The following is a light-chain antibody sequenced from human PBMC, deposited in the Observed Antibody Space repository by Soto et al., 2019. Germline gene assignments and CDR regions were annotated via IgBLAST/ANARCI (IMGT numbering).Light chain of an antibody. Sequence: QSALTQPASVSGSRGQSVTISCTGASSDVGAYEHVSWYQQHPGRAPKLILYDVNNRPSGVSNHFSGSKSGNTASLVISGLQANDEADYYCSSYSTTNILVFGSGTKVTVL. J-gene: IGLJ1*01. CDR1: SSDVGAYEH. CDR2: DVN. V-gene: IGLV2-14*03. CDR3: SSYSTTNILV.